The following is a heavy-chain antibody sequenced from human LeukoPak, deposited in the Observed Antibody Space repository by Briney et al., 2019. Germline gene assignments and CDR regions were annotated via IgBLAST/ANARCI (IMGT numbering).Heavy chain of an antibody. CDR2: ISGSGGST. J-gene: IGHJ4*02. Sequence: GGSLRLSCAASGFTFSSYAMSWVRQAPGKGLEWVSAISGSGGSTYYADSVKSRFTISRDNSKNTLYLQMNSLRAEDTAVYYCAKGAQNYDFWSGYLNYFDYWGQGTLVTVSS. CDR1: GFTFSSYA. CDR3: AKGAQNYDFWSGYLNYFDY. D-gene: IGHD3-3*01. V-gene: IGHV3-23*01.